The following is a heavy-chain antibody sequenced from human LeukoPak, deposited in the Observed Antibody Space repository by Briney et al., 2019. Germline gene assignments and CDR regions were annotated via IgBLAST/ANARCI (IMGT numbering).Heavy chain of an antibody. CDR2: INPSGGST. V-gene: IGHV1-46*01. D-gene: IGHD2-8*01. J-gene: IGHJ3*02. CDR3: ARDRIVLMVYVQQSDAFDI. Sequence: ASVTVSCKASGYTFTSYYMHWVRQAPGQGLEWMGIINPSGGSTSYAQKFQGRVTMTRDTSTSTVYMELSSLRSEDTAVYYCARDRIVLMVYVQQSDAFDIWGQGTMVTVSS. CDR1: GYTFTSYY.